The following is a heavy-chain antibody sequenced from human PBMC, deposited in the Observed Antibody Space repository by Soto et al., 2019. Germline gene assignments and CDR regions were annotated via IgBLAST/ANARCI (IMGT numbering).Heavy chain of an antibody. CDR1: GDSISSGGYY. V-gene: IGHV4-31*03. J-gene: IGHJ5*02. CDR2: IYYSGGT. Sequence: SETLSLTCTVSGDSISSGGYYWSWIRQHPGKGLEWIGYIYYSGGTYYNPSLKSRVTISVDTSKNQFSLKLSSVTAADTAVYYCARDGFWSGYRSNWFDPWGQGTLVTVSS. D-gene: IGHD3-3*01. CDR3: ARDGFWSGYRSNWFDP.